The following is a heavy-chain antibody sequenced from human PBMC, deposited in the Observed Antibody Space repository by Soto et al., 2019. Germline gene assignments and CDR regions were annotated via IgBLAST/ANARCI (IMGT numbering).Heavy chain of an antibody. CDR2: INSDGSST. Sequence: EVQLVESGGGLVQPGGSLRFSCAASGFTFSSYWMHWVRQAPGKGLVWVSRINSDGSSTSYADSVKGRFTISRDNAKNTLYLQMNSLRAEDTAVYYCAREGDVLVPAAPGGMDVWGQGTTVTVSS. V-gene: IGHV3-74*01. CDR1: GFTFSSYW. D-gene: IGHD2-2*01. J-gene: IGHJ6*02. CDR3: AREGDVLVPAAPGGMDV.